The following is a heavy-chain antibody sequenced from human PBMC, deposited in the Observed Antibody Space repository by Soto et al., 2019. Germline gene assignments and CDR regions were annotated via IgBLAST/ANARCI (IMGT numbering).Heavy chain of an antibody. CDR2: IYYSGST. J-gene: IGHJ5*02. D-gene: IGHD4-17*01. Sequence: PSETLSLTCTVSGGSISSYYWSWIRQPPGKGLEWIGYIYYSGSTNYNPSLKSRVTISVDTSKNQFSLKLSSVTAADTAVYYCARGSYGDFLGWFDPWGQGTLVTVSS. V-gene: IGHV4-59*01. CDR3: ARGSYGDFLGWFDP. CDR1: GGSISSYY.